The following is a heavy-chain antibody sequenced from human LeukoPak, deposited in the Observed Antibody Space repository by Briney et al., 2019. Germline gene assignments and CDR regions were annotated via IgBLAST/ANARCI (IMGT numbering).Heavy chain of an antibody. Sequence: SVKVSCKASGYTFTGYYMHCVRQAPGQGLEWMGGIIPLFGTANYAQKFQGRVTITADRSTSTAYMELGSLRSEDTAVYYCASRSPYSGYDLFDYWGQGTLVTVSS. CDR2: IIPLFGTA. J-gene: IGHJ4*02. CDR3: ASRSPYSGYDLFDY. V-gene: IGHV1-69*06. D-gene: IGHD5-12*01. CDR1: GYTFTGYY.